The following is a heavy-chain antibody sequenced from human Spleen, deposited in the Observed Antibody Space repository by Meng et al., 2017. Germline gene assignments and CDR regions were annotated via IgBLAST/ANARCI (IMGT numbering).Heavy chain of an antibody. V-gene: IGHV3-74*01. J-gene: IGHJ4*02. D-gene: IGHD4-23*01. CDR2: INRDGSTI. CDR3: VRDFGGNADY. Sequence: DVQLGESGGGLVQTGGSRRPSCAASEFILTNYWMHWVRQAPGKGLVWVSRINRDGSTINYAGSVRGRFTLSRDSAKSILYLQMNSLRAEDTALYYCVRDFGGNADYWGQGILVTVSS. CDR1: EFILTNYW.